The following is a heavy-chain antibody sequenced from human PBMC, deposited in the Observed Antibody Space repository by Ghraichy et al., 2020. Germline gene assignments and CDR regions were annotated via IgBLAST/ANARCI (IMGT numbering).Heavy chain of an antibody. CDR3: ARNLYGITAYYDYYWMDV. CDR1: GFTLNRYS. V-gene: IGHV3-21*01. CDR2: ISSSSSSI. J-gene: IGHJ6*02. Sequence: GGSLRLSCAASGFTLNRYSMNWVRQAPGKGLEWVSAISSSSSSIYYADSLKGRFTISRDNAKNSLYLQMNSLRAEDTALYYCARNLYGITAYYDYYWMDVWGQGNTVTVS. D-gene: IGHD1-20*01.